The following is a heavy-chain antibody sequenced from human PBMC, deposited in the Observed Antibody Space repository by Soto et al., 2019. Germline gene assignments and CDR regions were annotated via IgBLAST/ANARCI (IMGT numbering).Heavy chain of an antibody. V-gene: IGHV3-48*02. J-gene: IGHJ4*02. D-gene: IGHD3-16*01. CDR3: ARDAGAWGY. CDR2: ISSSSSTI. CDR1: GFTFSDYS. Sequence: EVQLVESGGGLVQPGGSLRLSCAASGFTFSDYSMDWVRQAPGKGLEWVSYISSSSSTIYYADSVKGRFTISRDNAKNSRYLQMNSLRDEDTAVYYGARDAGAWGYWGQGTLVTVSS.